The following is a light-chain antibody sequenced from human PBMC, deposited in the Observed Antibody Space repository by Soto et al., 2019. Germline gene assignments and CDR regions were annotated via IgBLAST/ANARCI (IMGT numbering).Light chain of an antibody. CDR3: QSHRV. CDR2: EDN. J-gene: IGLJ3*02. V-gene: IGLV6-57*01. Sequence: NFMLTQPHSVSESPGKTVTISCTRSSGSIASNYVQWYQQRPGSSPTTVIYEDNQRPSGVPDRFSGSIDSSSNSASLTISGLKTEDEADYYCQSHRVFGGGTKVTVL. CDR1: SGSIASNY.